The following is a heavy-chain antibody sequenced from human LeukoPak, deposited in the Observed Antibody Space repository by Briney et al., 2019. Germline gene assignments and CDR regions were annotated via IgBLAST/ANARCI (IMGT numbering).Heavy chain of an antibody. Sequence: MASETLSLTCAVSGYSISSGYYWGWIRQPPGKGLEWIGYIYYSGSTTYNPSLKSRLSVSVDTSKNQFSLKLSSVTAADTAMYYCARGGDVAMVHTFDYWGQGTLVTVSS. CDR2: IYYSGST. CDR1: GYSISSGYY. J-gene: IGHJ4*02. CDR3: ARGGDVAMVHTFDY. V-gene: IGHV4-38-2*01. D-gene: IGHD5-18*01.